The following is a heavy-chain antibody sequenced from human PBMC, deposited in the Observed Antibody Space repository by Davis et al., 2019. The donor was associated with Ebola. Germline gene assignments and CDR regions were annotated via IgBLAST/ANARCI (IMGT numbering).Heavy chain of an antibody. CDR1: GGSISSSNW. D-gene: IGHD3-3*01. V-gene: IGHV4-4*02. CDR3: ARGFWSGRNWFDP. Sequence: PSETLSLTCAVSGGSISSSNWWSWVRQPPGKGLEWIGEIYHSGSTNYNPSLKSRVTISVDKSKNQFSLKLSSVTAADTAVYYCARGFWSGRNWFDPWGQETLVTVSS. J-gene: IGHJ5*02. CDR2: IYHSGST.